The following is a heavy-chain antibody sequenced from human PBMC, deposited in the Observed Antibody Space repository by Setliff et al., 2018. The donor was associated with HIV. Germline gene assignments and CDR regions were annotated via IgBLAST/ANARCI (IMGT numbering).Heavy chain of an antibody. V-gene: IGHV3-74*03. Sequence: GGSLRLSCAASGFSFSNYWMHWVRQAPGKGLVWVSRINTDGRTITYADSVKGRFTISRDNSKKSLYLQMNSLRAEDTALYYCAKDMGYSYGYGMDVWGQGTTVTVSS. CDR2: INTDGRTI. CDR3: AKDMGYSYGYGMDV. D-gene: IGHD5-18*01. CDR1: GFSFSNYW. J-gene: IGHJ6*02.